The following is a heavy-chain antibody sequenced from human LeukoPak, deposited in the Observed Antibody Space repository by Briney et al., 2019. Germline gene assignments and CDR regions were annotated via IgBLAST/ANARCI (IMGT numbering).Heavy chain of an antibody. CDR2: ISDNSRTR. D-gene: IGHD3-22*01. J-gene: IGHJ4*02. CDR1: GFTFTTTT. V-gene: IGHV3-21*04. Sequence: GGSLRLSCVASGFTFTTTTMNWARQAPGKGPEWVSSISDNSRTRHYVDSVKGRFTISRDNAKNSLYLQMNSLRAEDTAVYYCARGDRETYYYDSSGYYYADYWGQGTLVTVSS. CDR3: ARGDRETYYYDSSGYYYADY.